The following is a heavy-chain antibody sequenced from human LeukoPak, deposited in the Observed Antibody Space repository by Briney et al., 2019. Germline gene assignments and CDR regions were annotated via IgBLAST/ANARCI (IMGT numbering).Heavy chain of an antibody. CDR2: IYYSGST. CDR3: ARDGRGAYYYMDV. D-gene: IGHD3-10*01. Sequence: PSETLSLTCTVSGGSISSYYWSWIRQPPGKGLEWIGYIYYSGSTNYNPSLKSRVTISVDTSKNQFSLKPSSVTAADTAVYYCARDGRGAYYYMDVWGKGTTVTVSS. J-gene: IGHJ6*03. V-gene: IGHV4-59*01. CDR1: GGSISSYY.